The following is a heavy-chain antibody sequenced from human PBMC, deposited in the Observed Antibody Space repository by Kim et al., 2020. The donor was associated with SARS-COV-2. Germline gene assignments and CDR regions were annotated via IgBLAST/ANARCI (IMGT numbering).Heavy chain of an antibody. D-gene: IGHD2-15*01. V-gene: IGHV1-69*13. J-gene: IGHJ6*02. CDR2: IIPIFGTA. CDR3: AIKNVVAPTYYYYGMDV. Sequence: SVKVSCKASGGTFSSYAISWVRQAPGQGLEWMGGIIPIFGTANYAQKFQGRVTITADESTSTAYMELSSLRSEDTAVYYCAIKNVVAPTYYYYGMDVWGQGTTVTVSS. CDR1: GGTFSSYA.